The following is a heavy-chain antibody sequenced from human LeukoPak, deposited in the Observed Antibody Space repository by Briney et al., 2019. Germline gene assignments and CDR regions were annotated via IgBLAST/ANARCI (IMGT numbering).Heavy chain of an antibody. CDR3: ARAGAYIYGFDY. CDR1: GYKFSSYG. J-gene: IGHJ4*02. D-gene: IGHD5-18*01. Sequence: VASVKVSCKASGYKFSSYGISWVRQAPGQRLEWMGWISAYNGNTNYAQNFQGRVTMTTDTSTSTAYMELRGLRSDDTAVYYCARAGAYIYGFDYWGQGTLVTVSS. CDR2: ISAYNGNT. V-gene: IGHV1-18*01.